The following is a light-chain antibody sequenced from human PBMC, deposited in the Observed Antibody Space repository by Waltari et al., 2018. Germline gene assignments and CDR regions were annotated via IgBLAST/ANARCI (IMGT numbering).Light chain of an antibody. CDR1: QGISRS. CDR3: QQADSFPFT. J-gene: IGKJ2*01. Sequence: DIQMTQSPSSVSAPVGDRVTITCRASQGISRSLAWYQQKPGTAPNLLISVASSLQSGVPSRFSGSGSGTDFTLTINSLQPEDFATYYCQQADSFPFTFGQGTKLEIK. V-gene: IGKV1-12*01. CDR2: VAS.